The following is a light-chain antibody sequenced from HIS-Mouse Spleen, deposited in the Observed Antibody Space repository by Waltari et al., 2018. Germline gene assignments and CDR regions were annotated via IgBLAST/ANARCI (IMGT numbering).Light chain of an antibody. J-gene: IGLJ3*02. CDR1: SSNIGRNY. CDR2: RNN. Sequence: QSVLTQPHSASGTPGQRVPISCSGSSSNIGRNYVSWYQQLPGTAPKLLIYRNNQRPSGVPDRFSGSKSGTSASLAISGLRSEDEADYYCAAWDDSLSGPVFGGGTKLTVL. V-gene: IGLV1-47*01. CDR3: AAWDDSLSGPV.